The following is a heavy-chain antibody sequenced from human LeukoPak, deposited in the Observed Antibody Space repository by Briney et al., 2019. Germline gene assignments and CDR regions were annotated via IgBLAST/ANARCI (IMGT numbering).Heavy chain of an antibody. Sequence: GGSLRLSCAASGFTLSSYAMSWVRQAPGKGLEWVSVIYSDGSTYYADSVKGRFTISRDKSKNTLYLQLNSLRAEDTAVYFCARQSGGPYNWFDPWGQGTLVTVSS. CDR2: IYSDGST. V-gene: IGHV3-66*04. D-gene: IGHD2-15*01. J-gene: IGHJ5*02. CDR1: GFTLSSYA. CDR3: ARQSGGPYNWFDP.